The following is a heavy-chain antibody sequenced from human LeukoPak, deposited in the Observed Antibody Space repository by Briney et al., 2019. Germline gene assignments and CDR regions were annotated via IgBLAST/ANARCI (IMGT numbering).Heavy chain of an antibody. J-gene: IGHJ4*02. CDR3: ARDPDY. Sequence: GGSLRLSCAASGFTFRTYWMSWVRQAPGKGLEWVANIKQDGREKYYLDSVKGRFTISRDNAKDSLYLQMNSLRAEDTAVYYCARDPDYWGQGTLVTVSS. CDR1: GFTFRTYW. CDR2: IKQDGREK. V-gene: IGHV3-7*01.